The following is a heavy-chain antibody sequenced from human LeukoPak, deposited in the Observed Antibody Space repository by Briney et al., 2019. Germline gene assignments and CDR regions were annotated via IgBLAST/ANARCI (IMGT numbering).Heavy chain of an antibody. V-gene: IGHV4-39*01. Sequence: KASETLSLTCTVSGVSISSSNSYWGWIRQPPGKGLEWIGSIYYSGNTYYNASLKSQVSISIDTSKNQFSLKVTSVTAADTAVYYCARQTGSGLFILPGGQGTLVTVSS. CDR3: ARQTGSGLFILP. J-gene: IGHJ4*02. CDR1: GVSISSSNSY. CDR2: IYYSGNT. D-gene: IGHD3/OR15-3a*01.